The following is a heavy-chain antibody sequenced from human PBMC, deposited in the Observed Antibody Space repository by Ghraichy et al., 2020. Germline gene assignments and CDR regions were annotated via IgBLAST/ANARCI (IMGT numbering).Heavy chain of an antibody. D-gene: IGHD5-18*01. Sequence: ETLSLTCTVSGGSISSSSYYWGWIRQPPGKGLEWIGSIYYSGSTYYNPSLKSRVTISVDTSKNQFSLKLSSVTAADTAVYYCARHPYSVNYYYYMDVWGKGTTVTVSS. V-gene: IGHV4-39*01. CDR1: GGSISSSSYY. CDR2: IYYSGST. CDR3: ARHPYSVNYYYYMDV. J-gene: IGHJ6*03.